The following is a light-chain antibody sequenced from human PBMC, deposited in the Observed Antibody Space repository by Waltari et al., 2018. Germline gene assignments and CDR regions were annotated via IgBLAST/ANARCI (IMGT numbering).Light chain of an antibody. J-gene: IGKJ1*01. V-gene: IGKV3-20*01. Sequence: EIVLKQSPGTLSLSPGERATLPCRASQTINSNYLAWYQHKPGQAPRLLIYSTSSRATGIPDRFSGGGSGTDFTLTISRLEPEDLAMYYCQQFDDSPPSWTFGQVTKVEIK. CDR2: STS. CDR3: QQFDDSPPSWT. CDR1: QTINSNY.